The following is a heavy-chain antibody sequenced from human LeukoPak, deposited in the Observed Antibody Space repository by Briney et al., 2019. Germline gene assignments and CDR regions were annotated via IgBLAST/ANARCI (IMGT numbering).Heavy chain of an antibody. CDR3: ARGRPNSSGYYYDYFDY. CDR1: GGSISSGDYY. Sequence: SETLSLTCTVSGGSISSGDYYWSWIRQPPGKGLEWIGYIYYSGSTYYNPSLKSRVTISVDTSKNQFSLKLSSVTAADTAVYYCARGRPNSSGYYYDYFDYWGQGTLVTVSS. V-gene: IGHV4-30-4*01. CDR2: IYYSGST. J-gene: IGHJ4*02. D-gene: IGHD3-22*01.